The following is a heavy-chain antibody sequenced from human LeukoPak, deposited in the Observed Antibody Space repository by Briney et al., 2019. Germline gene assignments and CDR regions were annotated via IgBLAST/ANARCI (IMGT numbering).Heavy chain of an antibody. Sequence: GGSLRLPCAASGFTFSNYEMNWVRQAPGKGLEWVSYISSSGSTIYYADSVKGRFTISRDNAKNSLYLQMNSLRAEDTAVYYCARGEPGNYYDSSGYPSSDDYWGQGTLVTVSS. V-gene: IGHV3-48*03. CDR2: ISSSGSTI. CDR1: GFTFSNYE. J-gene: IGHJ4*02. CDR3: ARGEPGNYYDSSGYPSSDDY. D-gene: IGHD3-22*01.